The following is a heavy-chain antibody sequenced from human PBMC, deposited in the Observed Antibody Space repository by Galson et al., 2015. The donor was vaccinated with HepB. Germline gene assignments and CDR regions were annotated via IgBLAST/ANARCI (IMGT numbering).Heavy chain of an antibody. CDR3: ARDLGGERWLQPFDY. V-gene: IGHV3-21*01. CDR2: ISDSSNYI. J-gene: IGHJ4*02. D-gene: IGHD5-24*01. Sequence: SLRLSCAASGFTFSTYNMNWVRQAPGKGLEWVSSISDSSNYIYYADSVKGRFTLSRDNAKNSLFLQMSSLRAEDTAVYYCARDLGGERWLQPFDYWGQGTLVTVSS. CDR1: GFTFSTYN.